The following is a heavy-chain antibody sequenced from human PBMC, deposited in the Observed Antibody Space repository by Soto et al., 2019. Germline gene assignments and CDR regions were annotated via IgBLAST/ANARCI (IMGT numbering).Heavy chain of an antibody. D-gene: IGHD6-13*01. V-gene: IGHV5-51*01. CDR1: GYRFTSYG. CDR3: ARTSAGGKYYYGMDV. Sequence: GESLKVSGKGSGYRFTSYGIGWGRQMPGKGLEWMGIIYPGDSDTRYSPSFQGQVTISADKSISTAYLQWSSLKASDTAMYYCARTSAGGKYYYGMDVWGQGTTVTVSS. J-gene: IGHJ6*02. CDR2: IYPGDSDT.